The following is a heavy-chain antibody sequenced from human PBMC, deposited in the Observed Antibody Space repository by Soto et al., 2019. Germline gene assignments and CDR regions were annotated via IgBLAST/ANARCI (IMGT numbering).Heavy chain of an antibody. CDR1: GGSISGDYYH. CDR2: IHFSGSV. D-gene: IGHD2-21*02. J-gene: IGHJ6*02. CDR3: AREDDGGDRDYYGLAV. V-gene: IGHV4-30-4*08. Sequence: QVQLQQSGPGLVKPSQTLSLTCTVSGGSISGDYYHWTWIRQPPGKGLEWIGYIHFSGSVLYNPSSKGRPTRSVDTSKSQISLRLRSVTAADTAVYFCAREDDGGDRDYYGLAVWGQGTTVTVSS.